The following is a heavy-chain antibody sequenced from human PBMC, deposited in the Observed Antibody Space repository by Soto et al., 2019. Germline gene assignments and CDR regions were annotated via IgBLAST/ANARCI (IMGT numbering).Heavy chain of an antibody. CDR3: ARVGSSWYDVDY. CDR2: ISSNGGST. D-gene: IGHD6-13*01. CDR1: GFTFSSYA. Sequence: EVQLVESGGGLVQPGGSLRLSCAASGFTFSSYAMHWVRQAPGKGLEYVSAISSNGGSTYYANSVKGRFTISRDNSKNTLYLQMGSLRAEDMAVYYCARVGSSWYDVDYWGQGTLVTVSS. J-gene: IGHJ4*02. V-gene: IGHV3-64*01.